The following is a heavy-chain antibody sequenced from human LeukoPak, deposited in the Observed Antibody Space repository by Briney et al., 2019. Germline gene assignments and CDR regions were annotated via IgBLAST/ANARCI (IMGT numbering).Heavy chain of an antibody. D-gene: IGHD6-6*01. J-gene: IGHJ6*02. CDR2: IKSKSYGATT. V-gene: IGHV3-15*01. CDR3: ARDQPARPPIIHHDDGMDV. CDR1: GFTFSNAW. Sequence: GGSLRLSCAASGFTFSNAWMSWVRQAPGKGRGWVGRIKSKSYGATTDYAAPVKGRFTISRDDSKNTLYLQMGSLRAEDTAVYYCARDQPARPPIIHHDDGMDVWGQGTTVTVSS.